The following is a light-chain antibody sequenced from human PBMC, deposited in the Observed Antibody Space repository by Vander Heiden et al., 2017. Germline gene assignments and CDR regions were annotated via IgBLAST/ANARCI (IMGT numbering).Light chain of an antibody. CDR2: DVT. V-gene: IGLV2-14*03. J-gene: IGLJ3*02. CDR1: SNDVGSYNF. Sequence: QSALTQPASVSGSPGQSITISCTGTSNDVGSYNFVSWYQQHPGQAPKLMLYDVTDRPSGVSNRFSGSKSGNTASLTISGLQPEDEADYYCSSFATGSTLGVFGGGTKLTVL. CDR3: SSFATGSTLGV.